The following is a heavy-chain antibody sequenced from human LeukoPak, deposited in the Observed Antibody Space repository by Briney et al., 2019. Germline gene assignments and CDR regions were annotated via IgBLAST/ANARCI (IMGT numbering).Heavy chain of an antibody. CDR2: RNPNSGGT. CDR3: ARQGSNSSGWYPVDD. J-gene: IGHJ4*02. Sequence: ASVKVSCKASGYTLTSYYMHWVRQAPGQGLEWMGWRNPNSGGTKYAQTFQGRVTLTRDTSISTAYLELSSLTSDDTAVYFCARQGSNSSGWYPVDDWGQGTLVTVSS. V-gene: IGHV1-2*02. D-gene: IGHD6-19*01. CDR1: GYTLTSYY.